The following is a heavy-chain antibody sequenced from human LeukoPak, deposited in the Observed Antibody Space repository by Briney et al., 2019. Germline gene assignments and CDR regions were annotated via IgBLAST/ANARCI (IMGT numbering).Heavy chain of an antibody. V-gene: IGHV3-74*01. D-gene: IGHD6-13*01. J-gene: IGHJ4*02. CDR2: INSDGSST. CDR3: ARDSSWYYFDY. CDR1: GFTFSRDW. Sequence: GGSLRLSCAASGFTFSRDWMHWVRQVPGKGLVWVSRINSDGSSTSYAHSVRGRFTISRDNAKSTLYLQMNSLSAEDTAVYFCARDSSWYYFDYWGQGTLVTVSS.